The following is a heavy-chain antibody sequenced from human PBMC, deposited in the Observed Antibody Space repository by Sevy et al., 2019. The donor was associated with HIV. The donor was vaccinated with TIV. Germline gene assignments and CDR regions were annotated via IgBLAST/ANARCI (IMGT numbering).Heavy chain of an antibody. V-gene: IGHV4-30-4*01. J-gene: IGHJ4*02. CDR1: GGSISNADYY. Sequence: PSETLSLTCSVSGGSISNADYYWSWIRQPPGKGLEWIGYIYYSGRTYYKPSLKSRISISVDTSRNQFSLSLDSVTAADTAVYYCASMKFSNGYFDYWGQGTLVTVS. CDR3: ASMKFSNGYFDY. D-gene: IGHD3-3*01. CDR2: IYYSGRT.